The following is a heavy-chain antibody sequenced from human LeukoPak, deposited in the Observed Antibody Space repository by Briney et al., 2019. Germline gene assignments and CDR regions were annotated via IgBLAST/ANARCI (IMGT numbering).Heavy chain of an antibody. CDR3: ASAYSNYYYYYMDV. J-gene: IGHJ6*03. Sequence: SETLSLTCTVSGGSISGYYWSWIRQPPGKGLEWIGYIYYSGSTNYNPSLKSRVTISVDTSKNQFSLKLSSVTAADTAVYYCASAYSNYYYYYMDVWGKGTTVTVSS. V-gene: IGHV4-59*01. CDR2: IYYSGST. CDR1: GGSISGYY. D-gene: IGHD2-15*01.